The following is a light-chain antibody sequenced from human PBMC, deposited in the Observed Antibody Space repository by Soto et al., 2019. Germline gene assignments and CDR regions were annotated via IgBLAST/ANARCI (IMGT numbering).Light chain of an antibody. J-gene: IGLJ2*01. CDR3: CLTEISDTVYVV. V-gene: IGLV2-23*03. Sequence: QSALTQRASVSGSPGQSITISCTGTSSDVGSYNIVSWYQQHPGKAPKLIIYEGSKRPSGISNRFSGSKSGNTACLTISGLQAEDESDYSSCLTEISDTVYVVFGGGTKLTVL. CDR2: EGS. CDR1: SSDVGSYNI.